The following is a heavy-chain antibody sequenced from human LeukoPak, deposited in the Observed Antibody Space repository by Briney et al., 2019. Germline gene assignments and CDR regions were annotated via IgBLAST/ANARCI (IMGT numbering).Heavy chain of an antibody. CDR2: IYYSGST. V-gene: IGHV4-30-4*08. J-gene: IGHJ4*02. D-gene: IGHD5-18*01. CDR1: GGSLSGYY. CDR3: ARGDTSMLTGIDY. Sequence: SETLSLTCAVYGGSLSGYYWSWIRQPPGKGLEWIGYIYYSGSTYYNPSLKSRVTISVDTSKNQFFLNLRSATAADTAVYYCARGDTSMLTGIDYWGQGTLVTVSS.